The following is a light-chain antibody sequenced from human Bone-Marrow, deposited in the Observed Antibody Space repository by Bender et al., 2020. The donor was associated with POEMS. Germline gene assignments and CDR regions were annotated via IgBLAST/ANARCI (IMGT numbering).Light chain of an antibody. J-gene: IGLJ3*02. Sequence: QSVLTQPPSASGTPGQRVTISCSGSSSNIGTNPVNWYQQLPGTAPKLLIYINNQRPSGVPDRFSGSKSGTSASLTISGLQAEDEAVYYCSSYTSISTLVFGGGTKVTVL. V-gene: IGLV1-44*01. CDR3: SSYTSISTLV. CDR1: SSNIGTNP. CDR2: INN.